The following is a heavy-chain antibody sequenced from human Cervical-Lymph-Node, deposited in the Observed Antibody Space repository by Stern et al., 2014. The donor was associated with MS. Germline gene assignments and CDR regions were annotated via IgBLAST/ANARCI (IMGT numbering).Heavy chain of an antibody. J-gene: IGHJ6*02. D-gene: IGHD3-9*01. CDR2: IYTSGTT. Sequence: QVQLQESGPGLVKPSQTLSLTCPVSGGSISRGSYYWSWIRQPAGKGLEWIGRIYTSGTTNYNPPLKGRVPISVAPPKNQFPLKLSSVTAADTAVYYCARDCRLRYFDNYGMDVWGQGTTVTVSS. CDR1: GGSISRGSYY. CDR3: ARDCRLRYFDNYGMDV. V-gene: IGHV4-61*02.